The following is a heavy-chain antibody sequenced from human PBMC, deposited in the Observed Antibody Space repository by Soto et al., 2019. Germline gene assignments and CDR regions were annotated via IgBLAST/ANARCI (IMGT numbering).Heavy chain of an antibody. Sequence: SETLSLTCAVYGGSFSGYYWSWIRQPPGKGLEWIGEINHSGSTNYNPSLKSRVTISVDTSKNQFSLKLSSVTAADTAVYYCARRGVAEVKSNRGDFDYWGQGTLVTVSS. D-gene: IGHD6-13*01. CDR2: INHSGST. CDR3: ARRGVAEVKSNRGDFDY. CDR1: GGSFSGYY. J-gene: IGHJ4*02. V-gene: IGHV4-34*01.